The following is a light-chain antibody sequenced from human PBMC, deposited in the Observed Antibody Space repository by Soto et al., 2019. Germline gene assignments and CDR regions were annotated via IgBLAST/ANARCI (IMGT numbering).Light chain of an antibody. J-gene: IGKJ3*01. CDR1: QSLLHSNGYNY. CDR3: MQALQSPLS. V-gene: IGKV2-28*01. Sequence: DIVMTQSPLSLPVTPGEPASISCRSSQSLLHSNGYNYLDWYLQKPGQSPQVLIYLGSNRASGVPDRSSGSGSGTDFTLKISRVEAEDVGVYYCMQALQSPLSFGPGTKVDIK. CDR2: LGS.